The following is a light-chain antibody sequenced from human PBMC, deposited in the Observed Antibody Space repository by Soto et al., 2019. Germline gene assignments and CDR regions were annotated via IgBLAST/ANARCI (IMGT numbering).Light chain of an antibody. CDR1: QGISNW. Sequence: DIQMTQSPSSVSASVGDRVTLTCRASQGISNWLAWYQQKPGKAPNLLIFAASSLQSGVPSRFSGSGSGTDFTLTISDLQPEDFSTYYCQHANSFPHTFGQGTKLEIK. CDR2: AAS. V-gene: IGKV1-12*01. J-gene: IGKJ2*01. CDR3: QHANSFPHT.